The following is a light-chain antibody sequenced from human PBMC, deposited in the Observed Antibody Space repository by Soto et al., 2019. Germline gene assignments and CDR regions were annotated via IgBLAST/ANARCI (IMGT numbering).Light chain of an antibody. CDR3: SSYTTSLFV. Sequence: QSALTQPASVSGSPGQSITISCAGTISDVGGYNYVSWYQQHPGKAPKLIIYDVSDRPSGVSNRFSGSRSGNTASLTISGLQAEDEAEYYCSSYTTSLFVFVTGTKLTVL. CDR2: DVS. CDR1: ISDVGGYNY. J-gene: IGLJ1*01. V-gene: IGLV2-14*03.